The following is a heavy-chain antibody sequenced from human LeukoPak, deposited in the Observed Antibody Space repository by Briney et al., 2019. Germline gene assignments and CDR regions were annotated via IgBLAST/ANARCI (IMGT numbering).Heavy chain of an antibody. Sequence: SETLSLTCTVSGGSISSYYWSWIRQPPGKGLEWIGYIYYSGSTNYNPSLKSRVTISVDTSKNQFSLKLSSVTAADTAVYYCARLSYYYGSGSYYLEKYYFDYWGQGTLVTVSS. D-gene: IGHD3-10*01. CDR2: IYYSGST. CDR1: GGSISSYY. CDR3: ARLSYYYGSGSYYLEKYYFDY. V-gene: IGHV4-59*08. J-gene: IGHJ4*02.